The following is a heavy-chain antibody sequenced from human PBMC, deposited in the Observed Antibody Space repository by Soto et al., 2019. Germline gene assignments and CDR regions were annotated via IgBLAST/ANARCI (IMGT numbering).Heavy chain of an antibody. CDR2: IRQDGSEK. CDR3: ARGRDGYNIGYFDY. V-gene: IGHV3-7*05. Sequence: EVQLVESGGGLVQPGGSLRLSCAASGLTFSRNWMSWVRQAPGKGLEWVANIRQDGSEKYYVDSVRGRFTISRDNAKNSLDLQMNSLRAEDTAVYYCARGRDGYNIGYFDYWGQGTLVTVSS. D-gene: IGHD5-12*01. CDR1: GLTFSRNW. J-gene: IGHJ4*02.